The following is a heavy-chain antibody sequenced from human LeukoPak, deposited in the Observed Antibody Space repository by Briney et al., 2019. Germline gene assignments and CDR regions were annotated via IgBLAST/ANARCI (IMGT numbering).Heavy chain of an antibody. D-gene: IGHD2-2*01. CDR1: GGSFSGYY. V-gene: IGHV4-34*01. CDR2: INHSGST. Sequence: SETLSLTCAVYGGSFSGYYWSWIRQPPGKGLEWIGEINHSGSTNYIPSLKSRVTISVDTSKNQFSLKLSSVTAADTAVYYCARMFCSSTSCLQNWFDPWGQGTLVTVSS. J-gene: IGHJ5*02. CDR3: ARMFCSSTSCLQNWFDP.